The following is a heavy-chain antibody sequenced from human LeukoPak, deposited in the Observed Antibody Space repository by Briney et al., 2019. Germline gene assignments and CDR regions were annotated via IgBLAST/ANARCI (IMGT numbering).Heavy chain of an antibody. J-gene: IGHJ4*02. Sequence: GGSLRLSCAASGFTFSSYAIHRVRQAPGKGLEWVALISYDGSTKYSTDSVKGRFTISRDNSKNTLYLQMNSLRPEDTAVYYCAGHFGAWHYFDYWGQGTLVTVSS. V-gene: IGHV3-30*04. CDR3: AGHFGAWHYFDY. D-gene: IGHD3-3*01. CDR1: GFTFSSYA. CDR2: ISYDGSTK.